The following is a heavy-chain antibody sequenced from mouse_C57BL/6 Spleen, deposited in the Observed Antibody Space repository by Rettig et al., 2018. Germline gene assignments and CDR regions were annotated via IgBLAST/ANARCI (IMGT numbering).Heavy chain of an antibody. D-gene: IGHD1-1*01. J-gene: IGHJ3*01. V-gene: IGHV1-76*01. Sequence: QVQLKQSGAELVRPGASVKLSCKASGYTFTDYYINWVKQRPGQGLEWIARIYPGSGNTYYNEKFKGKATLTAEKSSSTAYMQLSSLTSEDSAVYFCARAGYYGSSSAWFAYWGQGTLVTVSA. CDR3: ARAGYYGSSSAWFAY. CDR1: GYTFTDYY. CDR2: IYPGSGNT.